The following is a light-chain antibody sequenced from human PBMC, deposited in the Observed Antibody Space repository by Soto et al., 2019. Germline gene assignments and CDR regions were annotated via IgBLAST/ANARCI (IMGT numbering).Light chain of an antibody. J-gene: IGKJ5*01. CDR1: QSVSSY. Sequence: ESVLADARAIMNLYPGESPTLSCTSSQSVSSYLAWYQQKPGQAPRLLIYDASSRATGIPARFSGSESGTDFTLTISSLEPEDFAVYYCLQHHDRPPSTIAQGTRLEIK. CDR3: LQHHDRPPST. V-gene: IGKV3-11*01. CDR2: DAS.